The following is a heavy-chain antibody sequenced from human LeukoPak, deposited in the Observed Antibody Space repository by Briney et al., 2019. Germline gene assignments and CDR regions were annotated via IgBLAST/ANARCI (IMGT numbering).Heavy chain of an antibody. V-gene: IGHV3-20*04. CDR2: INWNGGST. CDR1: GFTFDDYG. CDR3: ARRAGYCSSTSCSFDY. D-gene: IGHD2-2*01. J-gene: IGHJ4*02. Sequence: GGSLRLSCAASGFTFDDYGMSWVRQAPGKGLEWVYGINWNGGSTGYADSVKGRFTISRDNAKNSLYLQMNSLRAEDTALYYCARRAGYCSSTSCSFDYWGQGTLVTVSS.